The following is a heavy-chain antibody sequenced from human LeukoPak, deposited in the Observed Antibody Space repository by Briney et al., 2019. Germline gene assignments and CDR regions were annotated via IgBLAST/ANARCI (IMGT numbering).Heavy chain of an antibody. J-gene: IGHJ4*02. CDR2: ISYDGSNK. D-gene: IGHD5-18*01. V-gene: IGHV3-30-3*01. Sequence: GRSLRLSCAASGFTFSSYAMHWVRRAPGKGLEWVALISYDGSNKYYADSVKGRFTISRDNSKNTLYLQMNSLRAEDTAVYYCASDGTSYGSLLDYWGQGTLVTVSS. CDR1: GFTFSSYA. CDR3: ASDGTSYGSLLDY.